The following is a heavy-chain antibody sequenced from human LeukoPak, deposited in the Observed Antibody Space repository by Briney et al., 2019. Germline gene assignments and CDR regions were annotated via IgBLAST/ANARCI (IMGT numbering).Heavy chain of an antibody. CDR2: INPKSGGT. D-gene: IGHD3-22*01. CDR1: GYTFSDYC. V-gene: IGHV1-2*02. J-gene: IGHJ5*01. CDR3: ARGGNYYNIESNWFDS. Sequence: ASVKVSCKASGYTFSDYCTHWVRQAPGQGLEWMGWINPKSGGTDYAQKFQGRVAMTRDTSISTAYMELSRLRSDDTAVYYCARGGNYYNIESNWFDSWGQGTLVTVSS.